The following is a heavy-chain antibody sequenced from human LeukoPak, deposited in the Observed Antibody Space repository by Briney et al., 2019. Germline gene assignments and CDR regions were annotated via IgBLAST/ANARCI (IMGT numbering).Heavy chain of an antibody. CDR2: INHSGST. Sequence: MASETLSLTCAVYGGSFSGYYWSWIRQPPGKGLEWIGEINHSGSTNYNPSLKSRVTISVDTSKNQFSLKLSSVTAADTAVYYCARNIVVVPAAMGVWGQGTLVTVSS. V-gene: IGHV4-34*01. CDR3: ARNIVVVPAAMGV. D-gene: IGHD2-2*01. J-gene: IGHJ4*02. CDR1: GGSFSGYY.